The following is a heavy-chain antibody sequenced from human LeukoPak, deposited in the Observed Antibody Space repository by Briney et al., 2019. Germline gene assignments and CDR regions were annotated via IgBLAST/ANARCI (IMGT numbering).Heavy chain of an antibody. CDR2: INSDGSST. CDR3: ARDTVIPYSQVGTTKD. J-gene: IGHJ4*02. V-gene: IGHV3-74*01. D-gene: IGHD1-26*01. Sequence: GGSLRLSCAASGVIFSSYWMHWVRQAPGKGLVWVSGINSDGSSTSYADSVKGRFTISRDNAKNTLYLQMNSLRAEDTAVYYCARDTVIPYSQVGTTKDWGQGTLVTVSS. CDR1: GVIFSSYW.